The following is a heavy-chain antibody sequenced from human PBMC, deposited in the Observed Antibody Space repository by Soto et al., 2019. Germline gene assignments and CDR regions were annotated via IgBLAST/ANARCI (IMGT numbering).Heavy chain of an antibody. CDR2: IIPILGIA. D-gene: IGHD6-19*01. J-gene: IGHJ4*02. Sequence: GASVKVSCKASGGTFSSYTISWVRQAPGQGLEWMGRIIPILGIANYAQKFQGRVTITADKSTSTAYMELSSLRSEDTAVYYCARDPRIAVAGFDYWGQGTLVTVSS. CDR1: GGTFSSYT. CDR3: ARDPRIAVAGFDY. V-gene: IGHV1-69*04.